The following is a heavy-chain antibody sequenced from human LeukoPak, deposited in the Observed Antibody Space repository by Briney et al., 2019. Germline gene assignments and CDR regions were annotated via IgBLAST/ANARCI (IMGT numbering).Heavy chain of an antibody. CDR2: FGSSSSYI. J-gene: IGHJ3*02. CDR1: GFTFSRYS. D-gene: IGHD3-3*01. Sequence: GGSLRLSCAVSGFTFSRYSMNWVRQTPGKGLEWVAYFGSSSSYIYYADSVKGRFTISRDNAKNSLYLQMSSLRSEDTAVYYCARGVGGNTIFGAANAFDIWGQGTMVTVSS. CDR3: ARGVGGNTIFGAANAFDI. V-gene: IGHV3-21*04.